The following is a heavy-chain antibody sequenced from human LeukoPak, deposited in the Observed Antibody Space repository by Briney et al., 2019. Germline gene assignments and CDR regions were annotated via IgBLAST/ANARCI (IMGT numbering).Heavy chain of an antibody. Sequence: GGSLRLSCEASGFTFSSYGMSWVRQAPGKGLEWVANIRDDGGEIYYVDSVKGRFTISRDNAKSSLFLQMNSLRAEDAAVYYCARDKPRGSYYGSIFDSWGQGTLVTVSS. CDR3: ARDKPRGSYYGSIFDS. CDR1: GFTFSSYG. J-gene: IGHJ4*02. D-gene: IGHD1-26*01. V-gene: IGHV3-7*01. CDR2: IRDDGGEI.